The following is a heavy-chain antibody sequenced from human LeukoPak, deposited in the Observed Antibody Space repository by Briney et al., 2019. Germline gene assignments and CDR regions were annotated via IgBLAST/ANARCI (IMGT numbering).Heavy chain of an antibody. Sequence: GSLRLSCAASGFTFSSYSMNWVRQAPGKGLEWIGSIYYSGSTYYNPSLKSRVTISVDTSKNQFSLKLSSVTAADTAVYYCARLSLGEPFDYWGQGTLVTVSS. V-gene: IGHV4-39*07. CDR2: IYYSGST. J-gene: IGHJ4*02. CDR1: GFTFSSYS. D-gene: IGHD3-16*01. CDR3: ARLSLGEPFDY.